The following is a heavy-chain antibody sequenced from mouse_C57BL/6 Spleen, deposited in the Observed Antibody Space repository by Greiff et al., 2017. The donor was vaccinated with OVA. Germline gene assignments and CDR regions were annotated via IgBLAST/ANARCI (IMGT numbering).Heavy chain of an antibody. V-gene: IGHV5-16*01. Sequence: DVHLVESEGGLVQPGSSMKLSCTASGFTFSDYYMAWVRQVPEKGLEWVANINYDGSSTYYLDSLKSRFIISRDNAKNILYLQMSSLKSEDTATYYCARGGGSAWFAYWGQGTLVTVSA. CDR2: INYDGSST. CDR1: GFTFSDYY. CDR3: ARGGGSAWFAY. J-gene: IGHJ3*01.